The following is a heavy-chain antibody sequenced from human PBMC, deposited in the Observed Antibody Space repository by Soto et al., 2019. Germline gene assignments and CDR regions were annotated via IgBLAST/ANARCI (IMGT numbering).Heavy chain of an antibody. CDR1: GYTFTAYY. CDR2: INPNSGGT. Sequence: GASVKVSCKASGYTFTAYYMHWVRQAPGQGLEWMGWINPNSGGTYHAQNFQGRVTMTRDTSTTTAYMELASLRSDDTAVYYCARGGGRGYNELDPWGHGPLVTVSS. D-gene: IGHD5-12*01. CDR3: ARGGGRGYNELDP. J-gene: IGHJ5*02. V-gene: IGHV1-2*02.